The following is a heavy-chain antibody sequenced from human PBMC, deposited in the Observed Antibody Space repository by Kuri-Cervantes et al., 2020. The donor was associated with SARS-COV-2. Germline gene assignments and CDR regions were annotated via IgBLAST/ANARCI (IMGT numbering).Heavy chain of an antibody. CDR3: ARQGGYYGMDV. V-gene: IGHV4-39*01. D-gene: IGHD3-22*01. CDR1: GGSISSRSYY. Sequence: GSLRLSCSVSGGSISSRSYYWGWIRQPPGKGLEWIGSIYYSGSINYNPTLKSRVTISVDTSTNQFFLNLTSVTAADTAVYYCARQGGYYGMDVWGQGTTVTVSS. CDR2: IYYSGSI. J-gene: IGHJ6*02.